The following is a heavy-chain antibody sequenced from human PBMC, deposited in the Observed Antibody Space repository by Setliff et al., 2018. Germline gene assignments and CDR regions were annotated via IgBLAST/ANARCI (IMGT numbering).Heavy chain of an antibody. J-gene: IGHJ4*02. CDR2: IYTSGST. Sequence: SETLSLTCTVSGGSISRGSYDWSWIRQPAGKGLEWIGRIYTSGSTNYNPSLKSRVTISVDTSKNQFSLKLSSVTAADTAVYYCARRTEYYNFWSGYYDYWGQGTLVTVSS. CDR1: GGSISRGSYD. CDR3: ARRTEYYNFWSGYYDY. D-gene: IGHD3-3*01. V-gene: IGHV4-61*02.